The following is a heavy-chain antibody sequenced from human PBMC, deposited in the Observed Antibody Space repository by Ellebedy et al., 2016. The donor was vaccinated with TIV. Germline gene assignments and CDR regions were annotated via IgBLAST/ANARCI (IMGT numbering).Heavy chain of an antibody. Sequence: GESLKISCEASGFTFSDYYMSWVRQSPGKGLEWVSSIRSTGSDKYYAESVKGRFTISRDNAQDTLFLQMNSLRAEDTAVYFCSRGWSTPDSWGQGTLVIVSS. V-gene: IGHV3-11*04. CDR3: SRGWSTPDS. J-gene: IGHJ4*02. CDR2: IRSTGSDK. CDR1: GFTFSDYY. D-gene: IGHD2-15*01.